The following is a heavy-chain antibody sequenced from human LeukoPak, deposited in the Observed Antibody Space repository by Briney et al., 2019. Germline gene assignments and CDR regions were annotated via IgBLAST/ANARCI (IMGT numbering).Heavy chain of an antibody. J-gene: IGHJ4*02. CDR2: IYYSGST. D-gene: IGHD1-7*01. CDR3: ARMVHWNYADY. Sequence: PSETLSLTCTVSGGSISSGGYYWSWIRQHPGKGLEWIGYIYYSGSTYYNPSLKSRVTISVDTSKNQFSLKLSSVTAADTAVYYCARMVHWNYADYWGQGTLVTVSA. CDR1: GGSISSGGYY. V-gene: IGHV4-31*03.